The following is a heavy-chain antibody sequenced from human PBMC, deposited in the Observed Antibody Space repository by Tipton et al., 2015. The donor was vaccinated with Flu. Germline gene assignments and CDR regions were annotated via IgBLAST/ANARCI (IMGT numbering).Heavy chain of an antibody. Sequence: TLSLTCTVSDGSISSSNYYWGWIRQPPGKGLEWIGSMYYSGRTYYNPSLKSRVTMSVDTSKNQFSLKLNSVTAADTAVYYCARRGALGYCTNGICSHYFDNWGQGTLVTVSS. CDR1: DGSISSSNYY. D-gene: IGHD2-8*01. J-gene: IGHJ4*02. CDR3: ARRGALGYCTNGICSHYFDN. V-gene: IGHV4-39*01. CDR2: MYYSGRT.